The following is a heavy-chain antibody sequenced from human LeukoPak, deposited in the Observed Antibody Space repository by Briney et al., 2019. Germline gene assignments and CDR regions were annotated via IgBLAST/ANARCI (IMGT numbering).Heavy chain of an antibody. V-gene: IGHV3-23*01. D-gene: IGHD3-22*01. CDR2: ISGSGAST. J-gene: IGHJ4*02. CDR1: GFTFGTYA. Sequence: PGGSLRLSCAASGFTFGTYAMTWVRQAPGKGLEWVSVISGSGASTNYADSVKGRFIISRDNSKNTLYLQMNSLRAEDTAVYYCARGSTYYDSSGQVPFDYWGQGTLVTVSS. CDR3: ARGSTYYDSSGQVPFDY.